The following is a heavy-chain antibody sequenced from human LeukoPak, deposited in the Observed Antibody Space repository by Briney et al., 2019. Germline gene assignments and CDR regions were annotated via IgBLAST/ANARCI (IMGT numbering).Heavy chain of an antibody. CDR1: GGTFSSYA. V-gene: IGHV1-69*13. Sequence: SVKVSCKASGGTFSSYAISWVRQAPGQGLEWMGGIIPIFGTANYAQKFQGRVTITAGESTSTAYMELSSLRSEDTAVYYCAREGYCSSTSCSPFDYWGQGTLVTVSS. CDR3: AREGYCSSTSCSPFDY. D-gene: IGHD2-2*01. CDR2: IIPIFGTA. J-gene: IGHJ4*02.